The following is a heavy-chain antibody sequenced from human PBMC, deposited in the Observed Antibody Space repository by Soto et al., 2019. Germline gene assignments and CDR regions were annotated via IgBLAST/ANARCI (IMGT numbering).Heavy chain of an antibody. Sequence: SETLSLTCTVSGGSISYEYYHWTWIRQSPGKGLEWIGYIHYSGSILYNPSFKSRVTIPVDTSKNQFSLQLSSVTAADTAVYFCAREDDGGDRDYYGLDVWGQGTTVTVSS. CDR3: AREDDGGDRDYYGLDV. D-gene: IGHD2-21*02. V-gene: IGHV4-30-4*08. CDR2: IHYSGSI. J-gene: IGHJ6*02. CDR1: GGSISYEYYH.